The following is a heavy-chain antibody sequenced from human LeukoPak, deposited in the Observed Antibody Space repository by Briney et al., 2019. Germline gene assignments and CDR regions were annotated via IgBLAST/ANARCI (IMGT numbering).Heavy chain of an antibody. Sequence: GGSLRLSCAASGFTFSSYWMSWVRQAPGKGLEWVANIKQDGSEKYYVASVKGRFTISRDNAKNSLYLQMNSLRAEDTAVYYCARDVFEYDFWSGYYSLSYYYYMDVCGKGATVTVSS. V-gene: IGHV3-7*01. J-gene: IGHJ6*03. CDR3: ARDVFEYDFWSGYYSLSYYYYMDV. CDR1: GFTFSSYW. D-gene: IGHD3-3*01. CDR2: IKQDGSEK.